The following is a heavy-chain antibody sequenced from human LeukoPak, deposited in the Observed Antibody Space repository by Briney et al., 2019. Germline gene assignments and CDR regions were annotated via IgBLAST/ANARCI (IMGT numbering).Heavy chain of an antibody. CDR1: GGTFISYA. Sequence: ASVKVSCKASGGTFISYAISWVRQAPGKGREGMGGSIPIFGTANYAQKFQARVTITTDESTSTAYMELSSLRSEDTAVYYCARSPINDSSVFDYWGQGTLVTVSS. CDR3: ARSPINDSSVFDY. CDR2: SIPIFGTA. D-gene: IGHD3-22*01. V-gene: IGHV1-69*05. J-gene: IGHJ4*02.